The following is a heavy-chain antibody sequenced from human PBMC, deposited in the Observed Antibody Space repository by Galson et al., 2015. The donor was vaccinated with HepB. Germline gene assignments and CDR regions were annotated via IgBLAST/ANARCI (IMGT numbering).Heavy chain of an antibody. Sequence: QSGAEVKKPGESLKISCKDSGNSFSSYWIGWVRQMPGTGLEWMAIIYPANSATLYSPSVQGRVTISADKSISTAYLQWSSLRASDTAIYYCARRAHDDYLRLQNNWFDPWGQGTLVTVSS. CDR1: GNSFSSYW. CDR2: IYPANSAT. D-gene: IGHD4-17*01. V-gene: IGHV5-51*03. CDR3: ARRAHDDYLRLQNNWFDP. J-gene: IGHJ5*02.